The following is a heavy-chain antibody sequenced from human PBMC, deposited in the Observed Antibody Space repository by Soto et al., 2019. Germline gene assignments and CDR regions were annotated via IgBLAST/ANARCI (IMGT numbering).Heavy chain of an antibody. V-gene: IGHV3-13*01. CDR1: GFTFSRYG. CDR3: AREGTGPGPFDV. CDR2: VGTADDT. D-gene: IGHD1-1*01. J-gene: IGHJ3*01. Sequence: EVQLVESGGGLVQSGGSLRLSCAASGFTFSRYGMHWVRQPTGKSLEWVSAVGTADDTYYAGSVKGRFTISRENAKNSFYLQMNSLRAGDTAVYYCAREGTGPGPFDVWGQGTMVTVSS.